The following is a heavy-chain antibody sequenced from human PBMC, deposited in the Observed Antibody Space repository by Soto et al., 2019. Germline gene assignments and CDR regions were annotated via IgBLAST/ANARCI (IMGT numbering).Heavy chain of an antibody. Sequence: QVQLVQSGAEVKKPGASVKVSCKASGYTFTSYDINWVRQATGQGLEWMGWINPNSGNTGYAQKFQGRVTMTRNTSISTAYRELSSLRCKDTAVFYCARERSGSRMDVWGQETTVTVSS. J-gene: IGHJ6*02. V-gene: IGHV1-8*01. CDR2: INPNSGNT. D-gene: IGHD3-10*01. CDR3: ARERSGSRMDV. CDR1: GYTFTSYD.